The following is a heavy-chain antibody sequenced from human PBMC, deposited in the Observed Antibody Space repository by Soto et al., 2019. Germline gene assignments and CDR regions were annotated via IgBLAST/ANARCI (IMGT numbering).Heavy chain of an antibody. CDR3: AITRKKYTDAFVI. D-gene: IGHD2-2*02. Sequence: PGGSLRLSCAASGFTLSSYAMHWVRQAPGKGLEWVAVISYDGSNKYYADSVKGRFTISRDNSRNTLYLQMNSLRAEDTAVYYFAITRKKYTDAFVIWGQGTMVTVSS. CDR1: GFTLSSYA. V-gene: IGHV3-30*14. J-gene: IGHJ3*02. CDR2: ISYDGSNK.